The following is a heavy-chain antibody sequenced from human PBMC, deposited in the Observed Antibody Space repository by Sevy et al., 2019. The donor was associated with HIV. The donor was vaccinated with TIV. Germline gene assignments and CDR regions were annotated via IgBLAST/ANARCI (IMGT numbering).Heavy chain of an antibody. CDR1: GGTCSSDA. V-gene: IGHV1-69*05. Sequence: ASVKVSCKTSGGTCSSDAFTWVRQAPRQGLEWIGGIIPLFDTVDYVQKFQGRVTITTDESRSTAYMELRSLRSEDTAVYFCARRSLRLGYCSRTSCYSSMDVWGQGTTVTVSS. D-gene: IGHD2-2*02. CDR3: ARRSLRLGYCSRTSCYSSMDV. CDR2: IIPLFDTV. J-gene: IGHJ6*02.